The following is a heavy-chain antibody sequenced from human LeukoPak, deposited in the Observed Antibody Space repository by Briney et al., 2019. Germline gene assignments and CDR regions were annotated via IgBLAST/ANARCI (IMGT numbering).Heavy chain of an antibody. CDR1: GFTFSSYA. Sequence: AGGSLRRSCAASGFTFSSYAMSWVRQAPGKGLEWVSAISGSGGSTYYADSVKGRFTISRDNSKNTLYLQMNSLRAEDTAVYYCAKDGTDYGSGSYYADYWGQGTLVTVSS. J-gene: IGHJ4*02. D-gene: IGHD3-10*01. CDR2: ISGSGGST. CDR3: AKDGTDYGSGSYYADY. V-gene: IGHV3-23*01.